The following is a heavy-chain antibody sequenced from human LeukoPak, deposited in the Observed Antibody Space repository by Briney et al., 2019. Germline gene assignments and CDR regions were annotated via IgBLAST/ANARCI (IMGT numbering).Heavy chain of an antibody. J-gene: IGHJ4*02. D-gene: IGHD6-19*01. CDR3: ARRLDSSGWYFHIGY. CDR1: GYTFTDYY. Sequence: GASVKVSCKASGYTFTDYYMHWVRQAPGQGLEWMGWINPDSGGTNYAQKFQGRVTLTRDTSISTAHMELSRLRSDDTAVYYCARRLDSSGWYFHIGYWGQGTLVTVSS. CDR2: INPDSGGT. V-gene: IGHV1-2*02.